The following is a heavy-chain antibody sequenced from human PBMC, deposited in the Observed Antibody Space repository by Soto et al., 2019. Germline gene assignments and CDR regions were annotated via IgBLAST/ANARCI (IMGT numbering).Heavy chain of an antibody. CDR1: GFTFSSYE. Sequence: GGSLRLSCAASGFTFSSYEMNWVRQAPGKGLEWVSYISSSGSTIYYADSVKGRFTISRDNAKNSLYLQMNSLRAEDTAVYYCARGEGYDFWSGYYPLHYYYYGMDVWGQGTTVTVSS. J-gene: IGHJ6*02. CDR2: ISSSGSTI. D-gene: IGHD3-3*01. V-gene: IGHV3-48*03. CDR3: ARGEGYDFWSGYYPLHYYYYGMDV.